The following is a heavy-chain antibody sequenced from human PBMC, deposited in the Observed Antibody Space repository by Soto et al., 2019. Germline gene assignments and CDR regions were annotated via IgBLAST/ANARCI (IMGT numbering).Heavy chain of an antibody. CDR3: ARHPASPFIITFGGVIATNSYYGMDV. CDR1: GGSISSYY. Sequence: TLSLTCTVSGGSISSYYWSWIRQPPGKGLEWIGYIYYSGSTNYNPSLKSRVTISVDTSKNQFSLKLSSVTAADTAVYYCARHPASPFIITFGGVIATNSYYGMDVWGQGTTVTVSS. J-gene: IGHJ6*02. V-gene: IGHV4-59*08. D-gene: IGHD3-16*02. CDR2: IYYSGST.